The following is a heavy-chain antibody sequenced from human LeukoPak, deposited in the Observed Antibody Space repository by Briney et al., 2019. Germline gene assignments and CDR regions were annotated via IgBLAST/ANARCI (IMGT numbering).Heavy chain of an antibody. V-gene: IGHV1-8*01. Sequence: ASVKVSCKASGYTFTSYDINWVRQATGQGLEWMGWMNPNSGNTGYAQKFQGRVTMTRNTSISTAYMELSSLRSEDTALYYCARALRGSSSWYASYYYYMDVWGKGTTVTVSS. CDR1: GYTFTSYD. CDR3: ARALRGSSSWYASYYYYMDV. CDR2: MNPNSGNT. J-gene: IGHJ6*03. D-gene: IGHD6-13*01.